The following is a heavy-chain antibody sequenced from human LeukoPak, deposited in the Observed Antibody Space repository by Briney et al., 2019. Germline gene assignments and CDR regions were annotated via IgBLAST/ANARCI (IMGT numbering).Heavy chain of an antibody. D-gene: IGHD3-10*01. CDR3: AGSLITMIRGDY. CDR2: ISSSSSYI. V-gene: IGHV3-21*01. J-gene: IGHJ4*02. Sequence: GGSLRLSCAASGFTFSSYSMNWVRQAPGKGLEWVSSISSSSSYIYYADSVKGRFTISRDNAKNSLYLQMNSLRAEDTAVYYCAGSLITMIRGDYWGQGTLVTVSS. CDR1: GFTFSSYS.